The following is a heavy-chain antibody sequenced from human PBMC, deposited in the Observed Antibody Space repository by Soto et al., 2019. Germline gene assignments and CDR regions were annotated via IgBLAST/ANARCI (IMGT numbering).Heavy chain of an antibody. D-gene: IGHD3-22*01. Sequence: ASVKVSCKASGYTFTGYYMHWVGQAPGQGLEWMGWINPNSGGTNYAQKFQGWVTMTRDTSISTAYMELSRLRSDDTAVYYCARLPITGVKAFDYWGQGTLVTVSS. V-gene: IGHV1-2*04. CDR1: GYTFTGYY. CDR3: ARLPITGVKAFDY. J-gene: IGHJ4*02. CDR2: INPNSGGT.